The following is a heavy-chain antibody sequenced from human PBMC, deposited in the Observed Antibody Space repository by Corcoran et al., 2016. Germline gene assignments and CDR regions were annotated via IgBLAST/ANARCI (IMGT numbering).Heavy chain of an antibody. D-gene: IGHD3-10*01. CDR1: GGSISSSSYY. J-gene: IGHJ5*02. V-gene: IGHV4-39*01. CDR2: IYYSGST. Sequence: QLQLQESGPGLVEPSETLSLTCTVSGGSISSSSYYWGWIRKPPGKGLEWIGSIYYSGSTYYNPSLKSRVTISVDTSKNQFSLKLSSVTAADTAVYYCARGTVLLWFGTWGQGTLVTVSS. CDR3: ARGTVLLWFGT.